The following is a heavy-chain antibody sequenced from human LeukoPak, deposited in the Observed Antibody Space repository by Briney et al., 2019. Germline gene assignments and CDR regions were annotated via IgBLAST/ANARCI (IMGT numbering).Heavy chain of an antibody. Sequence: ASVKVSCKASGGTFSSYAISWVRQAPGQGLEWMGGIIPIFGTANYAQKFQGRATITADESTSTAYMELSSLRSEDTAVYYCARDRVGGYYGSGSYYIGSDYYYGMDVWGQGTTVTVSS. CDR3: ARDRVGGYYGSGSYYIGSDYYYGMDV. J-gene: IGHJ6*02. CDR2: IIPIFGTA. D-gene: IGHD3-10*01. V-gene: IGHV1-69*13. CDR1: GGTFSSYA.